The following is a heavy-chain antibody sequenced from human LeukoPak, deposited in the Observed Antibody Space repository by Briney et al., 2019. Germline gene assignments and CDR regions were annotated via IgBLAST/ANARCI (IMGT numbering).Heavy chain of an antibody. CDR3: ARTPPPRGDQYFDMDV. CDR1: GFTFSSYW. CDR2: IYNDGSST. D-gene: IGHD2-21*02. Sequence: GGSLRLSCAASGFTFSSYWMHWVRQAPGKGLEWVSRIYNDGSSTNYADSVKGRFTISRDNAKNTLYLQMNSLRAEDTAVYYCARTPPPRGDQYFDMDVWGQGTTVTVSS. V-gene: IGHV3-74*01. J-gene: IGHJ6*02.